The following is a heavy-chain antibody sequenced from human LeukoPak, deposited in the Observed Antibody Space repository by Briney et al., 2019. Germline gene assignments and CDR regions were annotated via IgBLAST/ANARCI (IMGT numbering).Heavy chain of an antibody. D-gene: IGHD6-13*01. Sequence: GGSLRLSCAASGFTFSNYWMHWVRHAPGKGLVWVSRINSDGSIANYADSVKGRFTISRDNAKNTLFLQMNSLRAEDTAVYYCSAATGTHDFWGQGTLVTVSS. V-gene: IGHV3-74*01. CDR2: INSDGSIA. CDR1: GFTFSNYW. J-gene: IGHJ4*02. CDR3: SAATGTHDF.